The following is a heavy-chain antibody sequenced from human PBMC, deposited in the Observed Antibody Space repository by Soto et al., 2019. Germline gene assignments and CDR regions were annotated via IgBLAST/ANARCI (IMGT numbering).Heavy chain of an antibody. V-gene: IGHV1-2*02. J-gene: IGHJ4*02. CDR1: GYTFTGYY. CDR3: ARVPVAGLDY. Sequence: QVQLVQSGAEVKKPGASVKVSCKASGYTFTGYYMHWVRQAPGQGLEWMGWIDPNGGGTNYARKFQGRVTMIRDTSISTAYLELRRLRSDDTAVYCCARVPVAGLDYWCQGALVTASS. D-gene: IGHD6-19*01. CDR2: IDPNGGGT.